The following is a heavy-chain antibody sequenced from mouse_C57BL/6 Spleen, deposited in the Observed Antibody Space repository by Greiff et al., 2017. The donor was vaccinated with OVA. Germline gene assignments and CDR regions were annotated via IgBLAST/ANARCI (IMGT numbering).Heavy chain of an antibody. J-gene: IGHJ4*01. CDR3: TKMKDGYYAMDD. D-gene: IGHD2-3*01. CDR1: GFTFSSYA. V-gene: IGHV5-9-1*02. CDR2: ISSGGDYI. Sequence: EVKLEESGEGLVKPGGSLKLSCAASGFTFSSYAMSWVRQTPEKRLEWVAYISSGGDYIYYADTVKGRFTISRDNARNTLYLQISSLKSEDTAMYYCTKMKDGYYAMDDWGQGTSVTVSS.